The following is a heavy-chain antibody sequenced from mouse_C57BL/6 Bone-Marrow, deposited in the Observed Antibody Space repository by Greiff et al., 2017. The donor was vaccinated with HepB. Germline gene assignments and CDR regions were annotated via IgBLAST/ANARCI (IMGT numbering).Heavy chain of an antibody. J-gene: IGHJ4*01. Sequence: QVQLKQSGAELVRPGASVTLSCKASGYTFTDYEMHWVKQTPVHGLEWIGAIDPETGGTAYNQKFKGKAILTADKSSSTAYMELRSLTSEDSAVYYCTRSGTVYAMGYWGQGTSVTVSS. V-gene: IGHV1-15*01. CDR3: TRSGTVYAMGY. CDR1: GYTFTDYE. D-gene: IGHD1-1*01. CDR2: IDPETGGT.